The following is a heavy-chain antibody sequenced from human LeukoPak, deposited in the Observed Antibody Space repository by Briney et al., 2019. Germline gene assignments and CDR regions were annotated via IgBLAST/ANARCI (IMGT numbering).Heavy chain of an antibody. CDR3: ARGDGDGYNFGY. V-gene: IGHV1-2*02. J-gene: IGHJ4*02. CDR2: INPNSGGT. D-gene: IGHD5-24*01. CDR1: GYTFTGYY. Sequence: ASVKVSCKASGYTFTGYYMHWVRQAPGQGLEWMGWINPNSGGTNYARKFQGRVTMTRDTSISTAYMELSRLRSDDTAVYYCARGDGDGYNFGYWGQGTLVTVSS.